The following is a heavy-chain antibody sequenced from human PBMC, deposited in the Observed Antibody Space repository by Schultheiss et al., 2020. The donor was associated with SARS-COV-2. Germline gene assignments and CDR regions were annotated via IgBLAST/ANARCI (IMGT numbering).Heavy chain of an antibody. CDR2: IYYSGST. V-gene: IGHV4-59*08. Sequence: GSLRLSCTVSGGSISSYYWSWIRQHPGKGLEWIGYIYYSGSTNYNPSLKSRVTISVDTSKNQFSLKLSSVTAADTAVYYCARLGAAAVGFQHWGQGTLVTVSS. CDR1: GGSISSYY. CDR3: ARLGAAAVGFQH. J-gene: IGHJ1*01. D-gene: IGHD6-13*01.